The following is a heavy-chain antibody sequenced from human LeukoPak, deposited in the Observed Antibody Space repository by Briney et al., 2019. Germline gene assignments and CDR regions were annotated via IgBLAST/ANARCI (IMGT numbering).Heavy chain of an antibody. V-gene: IGHV3-7*04. J-gene: IGHJ4*02. Sequence: PGGSLRLSCAASGFTFSSQWMSWVRQAPGKGLEWMANIKQDGSEKYYVDSVKSRFTISRDNAKNSLYLQMNSLRAEDTAVYYCAREGAAAADYWGQGTLVTVSS. D-gene: IGHD6-13*01. CDR2: IKQDGSEK. CDR1: GFTFSSQW. CDR3: AREGAAAADY.